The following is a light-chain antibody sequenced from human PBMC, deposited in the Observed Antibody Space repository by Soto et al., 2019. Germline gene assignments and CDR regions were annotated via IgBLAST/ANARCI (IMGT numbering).Light chain of an antibody. J-gene: IGKJ1*01. CDR2: SAS. V-gene: IGKV1-39*01. CDR3: QQSYSTPTWT. CDR1: QSISSSF. Sequence: QMTQSPSSQFAPVGDRVTITCRAIQSISSSFLNWYQQKPGKAPKLLIFSASSLQSGVPSRFSGSGSGTDFTLTISSLQPEDFATYYCQQSYSTPTWTFGQGTKVDI.